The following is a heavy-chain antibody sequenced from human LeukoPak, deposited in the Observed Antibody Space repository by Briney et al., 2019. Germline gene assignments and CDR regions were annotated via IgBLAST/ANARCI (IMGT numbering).Heavy chain of an antibody. D-gene: IGHD3-3*01. J-gene: IGHJ3*02. CDR3: GKTIFGVTHAFDI. V-gene: IGHV3-30-3*02. CDR1: GFTFSSYA. CDR2: ISYDGSNK. Sequence: GGSLRLSCAASGFTFSSYAMHWVRQAPGKGLEWVAVISYDGSNKYYADSVKGRFTISRDNSKNTVHLQMNSLRAEDTAVYYCGKTIFGVTHAFDIWGQGTMVTVSS.